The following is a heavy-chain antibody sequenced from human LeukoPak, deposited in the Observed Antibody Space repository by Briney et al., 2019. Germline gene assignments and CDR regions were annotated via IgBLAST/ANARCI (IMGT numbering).Heavy chain of an antibody. V-gene: IGHV3-48*01. CDR1: GFTFNGYN. Sequence: PGGSLRLSCAASGFTFNGYNMNWVRQAPGKGLEWISYITSSSSSNSYADSVKGRFSISRDNAKNSLYLQMKNLRAADTAVYYCLRTHPLFYMDVWGKGTTVTVSS. CDR3: LRTHPLFYMDV. J-gene: IGHJ6*03. CDR2: ITSSSSSN.